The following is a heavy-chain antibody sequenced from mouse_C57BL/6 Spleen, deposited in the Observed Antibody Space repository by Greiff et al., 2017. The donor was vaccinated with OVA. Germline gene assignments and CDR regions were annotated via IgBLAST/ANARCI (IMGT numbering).Heavy chain of an antibody. J-gene: IGHJ3*01. V-gene: IGHV14-1*01. Sequence: VQLQQSGAELVRPGASVKLSCTASGFNIKDYYMHWVKQRPEQGLEWIGRIDPEDGDTEYAPKFQGKATMTEDTSSNTAYLQLSSLTSEDTAVYYCTRTTVVARGFAYWGQGTLVTVSA. D-gene: IGHD1-1*01. CDR3: TRTTVVARGFAY. CDR1: GFNIKDYY. CDR2: IDPEDGDT.